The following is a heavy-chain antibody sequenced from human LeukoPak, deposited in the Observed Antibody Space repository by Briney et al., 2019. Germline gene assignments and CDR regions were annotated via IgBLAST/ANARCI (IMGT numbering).Heavy chain of an antibody. V-gene: IGHV3-48*01. CDR3: ARAGSHWHYVY. Sequence: GGSLRLSCAASRFTFNTYTMNWVRQAPGKGLEWVSYISGSSGIIDYADSVRGRFTISRDNAKNSLYLQMNNLRVEDTAVYYCARAGSHWHYVYWGQGTVVTVSS. D-gene: IGHD3-10*01. J-gene: IGHJ4*02. CDR1: RFTFNTYT. CDR2: ISGSSGII.